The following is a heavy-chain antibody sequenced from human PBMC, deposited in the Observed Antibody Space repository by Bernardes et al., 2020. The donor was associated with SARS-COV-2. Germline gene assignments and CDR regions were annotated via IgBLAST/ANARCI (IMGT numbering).Heavy chain of an antibody. J-gene: IGHJ4*02. CDR2: LYNSGNT. V-gene: IGHV4-59*11. Sequence: NPCLRCTVSGGSIVSQYWSWIRQHPAKGLEWIGYLYNSGNTNYNPSLKSRVTMSVDTPKNQFSLKLSSVTAADTAVYYCVRVFQTTYGPKWFDYWGQGILVTVSS. D-gene: IGHD1-1*01. CDR3: VRVFQTTYGPKWFDY. CDR1: GGSIVSQY.